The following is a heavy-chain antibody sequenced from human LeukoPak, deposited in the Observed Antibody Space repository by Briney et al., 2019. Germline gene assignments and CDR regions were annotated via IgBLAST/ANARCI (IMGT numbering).Heavy chain of an antibody. Sequence: GASVKVSCKASGYTFTGYYMHWVRQAPGQGLEWMGWINPNSGGTNYAQKFQGRVTMTRDTSISTAYMELSRLRSDDTAVYYCARDWGGYCSSTSCYRSWFDPWGQGTLVTVSS. V-gene: IGHV1-2*02. D-gene: IGHD2-2*01. CDR1: GYTFTGYY. CDR3: ARDWGGYCSSTSCYRSWFDP. J-gene: IGHJ5*02. CDR2: INPNSGGT.